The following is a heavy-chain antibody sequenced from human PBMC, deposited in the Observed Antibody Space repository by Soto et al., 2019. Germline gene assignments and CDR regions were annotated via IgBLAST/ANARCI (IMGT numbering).Heavy chain of an antibody. CDR1: GYTFTSYD. V-gene: IGHV1-46*01. CDR2: INPSGGST. CDR3: ARSITMIVVVMPLDYYYGMDV. J-gene: IGHJ6*02. D-gene: IGHD3-22*01. Sequence: ASVKVSCKASGYTFTSYDMHWVRQAPGQRLEWMGIINPSGGSTSYAQKFQGRVTMTRDTSTSTVYMELSSLRSEDTAVYYCARSITMIVVVMPLDYYYGMDVWGQGTTVTVSS.